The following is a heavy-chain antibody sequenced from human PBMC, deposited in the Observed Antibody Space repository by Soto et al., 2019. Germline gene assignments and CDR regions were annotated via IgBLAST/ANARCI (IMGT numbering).Heavy chain of an antibody. CDR3: ARVYSGSYSDS. J-gene: IGHJ4*02. CDR2: IFHSGST. CDR1: GGSISSNNW. V-gene: IGHV4-4*02. Sequence: SETLSLTCTVSGGSISSNNWWSWVRQPPGKGLEWIGEIFHSGSTHYSPSLKSRVTISVDKSKKYFSPNLTSVTAADTAVYYCARVYSGSYSDSWGQGTLVTVSS. D-gene: IGHD1-26*01.